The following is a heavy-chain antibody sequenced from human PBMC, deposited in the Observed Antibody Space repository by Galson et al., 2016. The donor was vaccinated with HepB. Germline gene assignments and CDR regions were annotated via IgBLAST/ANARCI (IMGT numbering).Heavy chain of an antibody. CDR1: GFTFSRFW. Sequence: SLRLSCAASGFTFSRFWMSWVRQAPGKGLEWVANIKQDGSEKHYADSVKGLFTIARDNANHSVYLHLNSLRVEDTAVYYCARDRDFPDGHPDPFDCWGQGTVVTVS. V-gene: IGHV3-7*03. J-gene: IGHJ4*02. CDR2: IKQDGSEK. D-gene: IGHD3-3*01. CDR3: ARDRDFPDGHPDPFDC.